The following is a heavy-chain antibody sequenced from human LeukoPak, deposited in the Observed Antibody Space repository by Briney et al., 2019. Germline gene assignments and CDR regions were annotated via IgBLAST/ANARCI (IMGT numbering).Heavy chain of an antibody. J-gene: IGHJ4*02. CDR3: AREGRLRPLYYFDN. CDR2: IYSGDNT. D-gene: IGHD1-1*01. V-gene: IGHV3-66*01. CDR1: GITVSSNH. Sequence: GGSQRLSCAASGITVSSNHMNWVRQAPGKGLEWVSTIYSGDNTYCADSVKGRFTISRDNAKNSLYLQMNGLRAEDTAVYYCAREGRLRPLYYFDNWGQGTLLSVSS.